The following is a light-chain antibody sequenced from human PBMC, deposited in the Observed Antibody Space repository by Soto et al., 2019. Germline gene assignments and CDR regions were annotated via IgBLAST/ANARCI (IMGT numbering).Light chain of an antibody. V-gene: IGLV1-40*01. CDR3: PSYDSSLSGSV. CDR2: GNS. Sequence: QSVLTQPPSVSGAPGQRVTISCTGSSSNIGAGYDVHWYQQLPGTAPKLLIYGNSNRPSGVPDRFSGSKSGTSASLAITGLQAADEADYYCPSYDSSLSGSVFGGGTQLTVL. CDR1: SSNIGAGYD. J-gene: IGLJ3*02.